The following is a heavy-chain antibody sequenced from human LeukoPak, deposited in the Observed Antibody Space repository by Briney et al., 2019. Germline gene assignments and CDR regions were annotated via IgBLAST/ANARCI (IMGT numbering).Heavy chain of an antibody. Sequence: GESLKISCKGSGYSFTSYWIGWVRQMPGKALEWMGIIYPGDSDAIYSPSFQGQVTISADKSISTAYLQWGSLKASDTAMYYCARGGSSGWFRDAFDIWGQGTMVTVSS. V-gene: IGHV5-51*01. CDR2: IYPGDSDA. J-gene: IGHJ3*02. CDR1: GYSFTSYW. CDR3: ARGGSSGWFRDAFDI. D-gene: IGHD6-19*01.